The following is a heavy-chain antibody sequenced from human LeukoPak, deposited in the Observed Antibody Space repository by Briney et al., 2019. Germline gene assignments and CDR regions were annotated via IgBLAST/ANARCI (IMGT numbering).Heavy chain of an antibody. D-gene: IGHD3-22*01. CDR1: GGSISSYY. J-gene: IGHJ4*02. Sequence: PSETLSLTCTVSGGSISSYYWSWIRQPPGKGLEWIGYIYYSGSTNYNPSLKSRVTISVDTSKYQFSLKLSSVTAADTAVYYCARVTPYYYDSSGYHFDYWGQGTLVTVSS. CDR3: ARVTPYYYDSSGYHFDY. CDR2: IYYSGST. V-gene: IGHV4-59*01.